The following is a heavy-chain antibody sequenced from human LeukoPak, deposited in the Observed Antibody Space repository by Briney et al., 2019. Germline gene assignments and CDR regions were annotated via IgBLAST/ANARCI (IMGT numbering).Heavy chain of an antibody. CDR2: IKTDGSST. J-gene: IGHJ4*02. CDR1: GFTFRSYW. D-gene: IGHD3-22*01. V-gene: IGHV3-74*01. CDR3: ARESYSSGSYYFDY. Sequence: GGSLRLSCAASGFTFRSYWMHWVCQAPGKGLVWVSRIKTDGSSTSYADSVKGRFTISRDNAKNTLYLQMNTLRAEDTAVYFCARESYSSGSYYFDYWGQGTLVTVSS.